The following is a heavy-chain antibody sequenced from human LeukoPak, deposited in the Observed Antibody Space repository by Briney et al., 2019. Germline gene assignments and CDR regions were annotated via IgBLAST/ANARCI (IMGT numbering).Heavy chain of an antibody. CDR3: ARERWELLRGAFDI. CDR2: IYTSGST. V-gene: IGHV4-4*07. Sequence: SETLSLTCTVSGGSISSYYWSWIRQPAGKGLEWIGRIYTSGSTNYNPSLKSRVTMSVDTSKNQFSLKLSSVTAADTAVYYCARERWELLRGAFDIWGQGTMVTVSS. J-gene: IGHJ3*02. D-gene: IGHD1-26*01. CDR1: GGSISSYY.